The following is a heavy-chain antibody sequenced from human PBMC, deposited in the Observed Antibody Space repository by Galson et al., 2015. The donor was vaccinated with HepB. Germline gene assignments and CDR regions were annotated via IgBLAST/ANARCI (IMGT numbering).Heavy chain of an antibody. CDR3: ARWHYYYGSGSSQGDDAFDI. CDR2: INPSGGST. CDR1: GYTFTSYY. J-gene: IGHJ3*02. V-gene: IGHV1-46*01. D-gene: IGHD3-10*01. Sequence: SVKVSCKASGYTFTSYYMHWVRQAPGQGLEWMGIINPSGGSTSYAQKFQGRVTMTRDTSTSTAYMELSSLRSEDTAVYYCARWHYYYGSGSSQGDDAFDIWGQGTMVTVSS.